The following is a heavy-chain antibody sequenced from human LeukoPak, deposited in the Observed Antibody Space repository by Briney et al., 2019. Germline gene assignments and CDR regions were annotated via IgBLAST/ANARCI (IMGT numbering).Heavy chain of an antibody. CDR1: EFTFSDYY. CDR3: ARGGGYYFDY. CDR2: ISGSSSHT. V-gene: IGHV3-11*05. Sequence: GGSLRLSCAASEFTFSDYYMNWIRQAPGKGLEWLSYISGSSSHTNYTDSVKGRFTISRDNAKDSLYLQMNSLRAEDSAVYYCARGGGYYFDYWGQGTLVTVSS. J-gene: IGHJ4*02. D-gene: IGHD6-13*01.